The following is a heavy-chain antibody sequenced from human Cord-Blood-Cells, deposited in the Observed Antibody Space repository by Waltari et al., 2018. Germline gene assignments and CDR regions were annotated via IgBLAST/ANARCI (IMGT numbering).Heavy chain of an antibody. D-gene: IGHD2-2*02. CDR1: GWSLSGYY. Sequence: QVQLQQWGAGLLKPSETLSLTCSVYGWSLSGYYWSSYRHTPGTGLEWFGEINHSGSTNYNPSLKSRVTISVDTSKNQFSLKLSSVTAADTAVYYCAGDIVVVPAAIRYNWFDPWGQGTLVTVSS. V-gene: IGHV4-34*01. CDR3: AGDIVVVPAAIRYNWFDP. CDR2: INHSGST. J-gene: IGHJ5*02.